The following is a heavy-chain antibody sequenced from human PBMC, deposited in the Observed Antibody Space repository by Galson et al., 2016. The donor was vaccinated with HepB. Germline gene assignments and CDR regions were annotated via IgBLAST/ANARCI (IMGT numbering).Heavy chain of an antibody. Sequence: CAISGDSVSSNSAAWNWIRQSPSRGLEWLGRTYYRSKWYNDYALSVKRRITSNPETSENQISLQLKPVTPGDTAVYYLAREGGGGQWLVGYYYYYYGMEVWGQGTTVTVSS. CDR1: GDSVSSNSAA. V-gene: IGHV6-1*01. CDR3: AREGGGGQWLVGYYYYYYGMEV. J-gene: IGHJ6*02. D-gene: IGHD6-19*01. CDR2: TYYRSKWYN.